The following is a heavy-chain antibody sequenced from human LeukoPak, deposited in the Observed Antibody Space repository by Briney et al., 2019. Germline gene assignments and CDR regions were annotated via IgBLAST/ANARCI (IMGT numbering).Heavy chain of an antibody. Sequence: GGSLRLSCAASGFTFSTYNMNWVRQAPGKGLEWVSSISSSRSSIYYSDSVKGRFTISRDNSKNTLYLQMNSLRAEDTAVYYCARRAGAYSHPYDYWGQGTLVTVSS. V-gene: IGHV3-21*04. CDR1: GFTFSTYN. CDR3: ARRAGAYSHPYDY. CDR2: ISSSRSSI. D-gene: IGHD4/OR15-4a*01. J-gene: IGHJ4*02.